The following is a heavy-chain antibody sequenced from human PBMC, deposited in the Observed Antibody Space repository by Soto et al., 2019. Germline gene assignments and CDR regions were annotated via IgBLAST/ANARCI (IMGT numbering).Heavy chain of an antibody. CDR1: GYTLTELS. D-gene: IGHD3-10*01. Sequence: ASVKVSCKVSGYTLTELSMHWARQAPGKGLEWMGGFDPEDGETIYAQKFQGRVTMTEDTSTDTAYMELSSLRSEDTAVYYCATDQRSGSYPYYYYGMDVWGQGTTVTVSS. CDR2: FDPEDGET. J-gene: IGHJ6*02. V-gene: IGHV1-24*01. CDR3: ATDQRSGSYPYYYYGMDV.